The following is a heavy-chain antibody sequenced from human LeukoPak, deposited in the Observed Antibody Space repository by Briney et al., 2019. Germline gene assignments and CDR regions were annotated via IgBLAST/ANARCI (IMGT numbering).Heavy chain of an antibody. V-gene: IGHV4-39*01. CDR1: GGSISGSTYY. J-gene: IGHJ5*02. CDR2: IYRSGST. Sequence: PSETLSLTCTVSGGSISGSTYYWGWVRQPPGKGLEWIASIYRSGSTFYDPSLKSRVTVSIDTSKNQFSLRLNSVTSADTAVYFCARGPDYSSSYAANWFDPWGQGTLVTVSS. D-gene: IGHD6-13*01. CDR3: ARGPDYSSSYAANWFDP.